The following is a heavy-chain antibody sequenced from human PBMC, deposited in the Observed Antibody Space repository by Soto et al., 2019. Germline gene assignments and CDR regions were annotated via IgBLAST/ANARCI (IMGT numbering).Heavy chain of an antibody. CDR3: ARDGRGIVGATTHYYYGMDV. V-gene: IGHV6-1*01. CDR2: TYYRSKWYN. J-gene: IGHJ6*02. CDR1: GESGSSNSAA. Sequence: PSQTLSLTCAISGESGSSNSAAWNWIRQSPSRGLEWLGRTYYRSKWYNDYAVSVKSRITINPDTSKNQFSLQLNSVTPEDTAVYYCARDGRGIVGATTHYYYGMDVWGQGTTVTVSS. D-gene: IGHD1-26*01.